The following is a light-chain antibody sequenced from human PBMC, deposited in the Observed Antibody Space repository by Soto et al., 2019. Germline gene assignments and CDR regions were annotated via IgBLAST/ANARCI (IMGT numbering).Light chain of an antibody. Sequence: QSVLTQHASVSGSPGQSITISCTGTSSDVGGYNYVSWYQQHPGKAPKLMIYDVSNRPSGVSNRFSGSKSGNTASLTISGLQAEDEADYYCSSYTSSSTLDVVFGGGTKLTVL. CDR3: SSYTSSSTLDVV. V-gene: IGLV2-14*01. CDR2: DVS. J-gene: IGLJ2*01. CDR1: SSDVGGYNY.